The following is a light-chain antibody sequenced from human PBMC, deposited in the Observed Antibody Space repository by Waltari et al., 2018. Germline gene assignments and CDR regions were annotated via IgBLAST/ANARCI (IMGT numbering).Light chain of an antibody. V-gene: IGKV3-20*01. J-gene: IGKJ2*01. CDR2: GAS. CDR3: QQYGSSSYT. Sequence: EIVLTQSPGTLSLSPGERATLSCRASQSVSSSYLAWYQQEPGQAPRLLIDGASSRSTGIPDRVSGSWSGTDFTLTISRLEPEDVAVYYCQQYGSSSYTFGQGTKLEIK. CDR1: QSVSSSY.